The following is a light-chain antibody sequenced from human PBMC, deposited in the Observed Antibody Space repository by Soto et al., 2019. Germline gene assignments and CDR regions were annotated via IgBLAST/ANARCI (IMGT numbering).Light chain of an antibody. CDR1: SSDVGGYNY. J-gene: IGLJ1*01. Sequence: QSALTQPASVSGYPGQSITISCTGTSSDVGGYNYVSWYQQHPGKAPKLMIYEVSNRPSGVSNRFSGSKSGNTASLTISGLQAEDEADYYCSSFTSSSTLNYVFGTGTKVTVL. CDR2: EVS. V-gene: IGLV2-14*01. CDR3: SSFTSSSTLNYV.